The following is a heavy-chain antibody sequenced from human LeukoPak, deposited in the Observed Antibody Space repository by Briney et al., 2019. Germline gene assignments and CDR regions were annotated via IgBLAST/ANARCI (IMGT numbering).Heavy chain of an antibody. D-gene: IGHD6-19*01. J-gene: IGHJ5*02. CDR3: ALIPRGIAVPGTDL. V-gene: IGHV4-4*02. CDR2: IYHSGGT. CDR1: GGSISSSNW. Sequence: SGTLSLTCAVSGGSISSSNWWSWVRQPPGRGLEWIGEIYHSGGTNYTPSLKSRVTTSIDRSKNQFSLKLSSVTAADTAVYYCALIPRGIAVPGTDLWGQGTLVTVSS.